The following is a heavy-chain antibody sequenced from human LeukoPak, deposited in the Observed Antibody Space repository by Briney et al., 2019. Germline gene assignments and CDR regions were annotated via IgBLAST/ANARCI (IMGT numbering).Heavy chain of an antibody. J-gene: IGHJ4*02. CDR1: GFTFSSYA. V-gene: IGHV3-23*01. CDR3: AKSPPIPFGGVVVGSFDC. Sequence: GGSLRLSCAASGFTFSSYAMSWVRQAPGKGLEWVSAISGSGGSTYYADSVKGRFTISRDNSKFTLYLQMNSLRAEDTAVYYCAKSPPIPFGGVVVGSFDCWGQGTLVTVSS. CDR2: ISGSGGST. D-gene: IGHD3-16*02.